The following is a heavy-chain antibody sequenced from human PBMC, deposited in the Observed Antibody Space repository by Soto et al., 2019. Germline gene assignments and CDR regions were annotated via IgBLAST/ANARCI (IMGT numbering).Heavy chain of an antibody. D-gene: IGHD3-22*01. CDR1: GFTFSSYG. CDR3: ARVYYYDSSGYYLGEY. CDR2: IWYDGSNK. J-gene: IGHJ4*02. Sequence: GGSLRLSCAASGFTFSSYGMHWVRQAPGKGLEWVAVIWYDGSNKYYADSVKGRFTISRDNSKNTLYLQMNSLRAEDTAVYYCARVYYYDSSGYYLGEYRGQRTLVTVSS. V-gene: IGHV3-33*01.